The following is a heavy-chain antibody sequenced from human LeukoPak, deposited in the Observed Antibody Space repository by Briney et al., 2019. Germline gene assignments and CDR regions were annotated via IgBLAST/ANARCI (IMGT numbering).Heavy chain of an antibody. J-gene: IGHJ2*01. CDR2: INPNSGGT. D-gene: IGHD5-12*01. V-gene: IGHV1-2*04. Sequence: ASVKVSCKASGYTFTGYYMHWVRQAPGQGLEWMGWINPNSGGTNYAQKFQGWVTMTRDTSISTAYMELSRLRSDDTAVYYCARSWLRSFWYFDLWGRGTLVTVSS. CDR3: ARSWLRSFWYFDL. CDR1: GYTFTGYY.